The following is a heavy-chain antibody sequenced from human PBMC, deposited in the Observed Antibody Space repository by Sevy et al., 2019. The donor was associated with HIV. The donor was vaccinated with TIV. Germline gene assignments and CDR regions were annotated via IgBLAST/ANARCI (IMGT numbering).Heavy chain of an antibody. CDR2: FYHSGST. D-gene: IGHD3-16*01. J-gene: IGHJ4*02. Sequence: SETLSLTCAVSGYSISSGYYWGWIRQPPGKGLEWIGSFYHSGSTYYSPSLRSRVTISEDTSKNQFSLKLSSVTAADTAVYYCMISRGSPQKYYFDYWGQGTLVTVSS. V-gene: IGHV4-38-2*01. CDR3: MISRGSPQKYYFDY. CDR1: GYSISSGYY.